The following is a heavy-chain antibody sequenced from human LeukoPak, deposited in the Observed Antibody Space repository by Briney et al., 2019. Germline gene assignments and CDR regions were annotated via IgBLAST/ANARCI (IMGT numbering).Heavy chain of an antibody. CDR3: ATDQRYAFDY. Sequence: VGSLRLSCATSGFSFTDYPMNWVRQAPGKGLEWISNIRTTVEGAKYAYYADSVKGRVTISRDDGKNTLYLHMNSLRDDDTAVYYCATDQRYAFDYWGQGILVSVSS. D-gene: IGHD3-9*01. CDR2: IRTTVEGAKYA. J-gene: IGHJ4*02. V-gene: IGHV3-48*02. CDR1: GFSFTDYP.